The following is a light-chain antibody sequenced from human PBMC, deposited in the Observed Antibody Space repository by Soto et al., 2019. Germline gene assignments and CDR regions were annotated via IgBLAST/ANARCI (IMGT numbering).Light chain of an antibody. V-gene: IGKV3-11*01. Sequence: EIVLTQSPANLTLSPGERATLSCRASQSVCDYLAWYQRKPGQPPRLLIYDASKRATGIPARFSGSGSGTDFTLTISSLEPGDYALYYCQQHIKYVTFGGGTEVEIK. CDR3: QQHIKYVT. CDR2: DAS. CDR1: QSVCDY. J-gene: IGKJ4*01.